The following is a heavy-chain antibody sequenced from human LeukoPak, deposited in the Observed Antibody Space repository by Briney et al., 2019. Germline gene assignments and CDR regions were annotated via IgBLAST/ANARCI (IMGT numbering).Heavy chain of an antibody. CDR1: GYTFTSYG. V-gene: IGHV1-18*01. J-gene: IGHJ4*02. Sequence: ASVKVSCKASGYTFTSYGISWVRQAPGQGLEWMGRISAYNGNTNYAQKLQGRVTMTTDTSTSTAYMELRSLRSDDTAVYYCARTLGGGVITPQDYWGQGTLVTVSS. D-gene: IGHD3-10*01. CDR2: ISAYNGNT. CDR3: ARTLGGGVITPQDY.